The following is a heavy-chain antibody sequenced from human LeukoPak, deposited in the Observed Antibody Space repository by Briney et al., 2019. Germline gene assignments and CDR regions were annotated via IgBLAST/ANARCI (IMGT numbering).Heavy chain of an antibody. D-gene: IGHD3-3*01. CDR1: GFTFSSYW. Sequence: GGSLRLSCAASGFTFSSYWMSWVRQAPGKGLEWVSVIYSGGSTYYADSVKGRFTISRDNSKNTLYLQMNSLRAEDTAVYYCARGGDYDFWSGYPYRYYYYYMDVWGKGTTVTVSS. V-gene: IGHV3-53*01. CDR2: IYSGGST. J-gene: IGHJ6*03. CDR3: ARGGDYDFWSGYPYRYYYYYMDV.